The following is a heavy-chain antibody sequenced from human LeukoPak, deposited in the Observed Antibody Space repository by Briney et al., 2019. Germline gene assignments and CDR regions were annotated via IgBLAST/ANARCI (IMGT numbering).Heavy chain of an antibody. D-gene: IGHD4-4*01. CDR1: GFTFSSYG. CDR2: ISYDGSNK. V-gene: IGHV3-30*03. Sequence: GGSLRLSCAASGFTFSSYGMHWVRQAPGKGLEWVAVISYDGSNKYYADSVKGRFTISRDNSKNTLYLQMNSLRAEDTAVYYRARVLDYRQEYDHWGQGTLVTVSS. CDR3: ARVLDYRQEYDH. J-gene: IGHJ4*02.